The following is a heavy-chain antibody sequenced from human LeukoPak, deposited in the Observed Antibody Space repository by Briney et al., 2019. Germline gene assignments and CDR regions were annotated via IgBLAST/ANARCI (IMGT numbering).Heavy chain of an antibody. V-gene: IGHV1-69*13. CDR2: IIPILGTA. J-gene: IGHJ3*02. Sequence: GASVKVSCKASGGTFSSYAISWVRQAPGQGLEWMGGIIPILGTANYAQKFQGRVTITADESTSTAYMELSSLRSEDTAVYYCARMEGYYYDSSAPMGAFDIWGQGTMVTVSS. CDR3: ARMEGYYYDSSAPMGAFDI. D-gene: IGHD3-22*01. CDR1: GGTFSSYA.